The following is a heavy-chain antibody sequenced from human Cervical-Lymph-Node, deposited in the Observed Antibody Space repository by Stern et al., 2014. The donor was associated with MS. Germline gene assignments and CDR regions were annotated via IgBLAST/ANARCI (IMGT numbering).Heavy chain of an antibody. J-gene: IGHJ4*02. V-gene: IGHV6-1*01. CDR2: TYYRSKWNN. CDR1: GDSVSSDSAA. CDR3: TRGASSVFDY. Sequence: QVQLQQSGPGLVKPSQTLSLTCAISGDSVSSDSAAWTWIRQSPSRGLEWLGRTYYRSKWNNDYAVSVRGRIMINADTSKNQFSLQLNSVTPEDTAVYYCTRGASSVFDYWGQGTLVTVSS. D-gene: IGHD6-19*01.